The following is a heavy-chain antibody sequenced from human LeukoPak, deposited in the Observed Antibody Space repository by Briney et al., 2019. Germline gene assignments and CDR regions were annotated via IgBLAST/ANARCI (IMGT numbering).Heavy chain of an antibody. CDR1: GFTFSSYV. CDR3: AKGTMTTMTPWDY. Sequence: GGSLRLSCAASGFTFSSYVMSWVRQAPGKGVEWVSGLTASGGSTYYADPVKGRFTISRDNSKNTLYLQMNSLRAEDTAVYYCAKGTMTTMTPWDYWGQGTLVTVSS. CDR2: LTASGGST. D-gene: IGHD4-17*01. V-gene: IGHV3-23*01. J-gene: IGHJ4*02.